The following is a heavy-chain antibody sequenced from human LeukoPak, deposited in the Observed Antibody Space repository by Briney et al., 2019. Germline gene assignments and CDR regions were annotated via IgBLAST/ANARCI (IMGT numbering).Heavy chain of an antibody. Sequence: GGSLRLSCAASGFTFSSYAMHWVRQAPGKGLEWVAVISYDGSNKYYADSVKGRFTISRDNSKNTLYLQMNSLRAEDTAVYYCARSWIQLWYGALFDYWGQGTLVTVSS. CDR1: GFTFSSYA. V-gene: IGHV3-30-3*01. CDR3: ARSWIQLWYGALFDY. CDR2: ISYDGSNK. J-gene: IGHJ4*02. D-gene: IGHD5-18*01.